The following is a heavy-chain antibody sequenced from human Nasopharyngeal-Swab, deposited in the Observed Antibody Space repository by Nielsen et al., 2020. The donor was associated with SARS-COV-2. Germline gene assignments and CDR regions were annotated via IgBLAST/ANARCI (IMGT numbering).Heavy chain of an antibody. CDR3: VRPEGVATSFKYYFQYGMDV. Sequence: GESLKISCQGSGYSFTSYWIASVRQLPGKVLQWLGMIYPRDPDTGYSPSFQGPVTISADKSISTAYLQWSSLKASDTAMYYCVRPEGVATSFKYYFQYGMDVWGQGTMVTVPS. CDR1: GYSFTSYW. D-gene: IGHD5-12*01. V-gene: IGHV5-51*01. J-gene: IGHJ6*02. CDR2: IYPRDPDT.